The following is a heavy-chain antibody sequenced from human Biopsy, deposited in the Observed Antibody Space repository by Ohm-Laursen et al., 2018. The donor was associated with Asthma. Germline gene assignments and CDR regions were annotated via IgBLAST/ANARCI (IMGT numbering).Heavy chain of an antibody. J-gene: IGHJ4*02. D-gene: IGHD3-3*01. Sequence: SLRLFCTASGLNFEDYVMHWVRQAPGKGLEWVAVGGSYYDGGLKYYADSVNGRFTVSRDDSKNTLYLQMNSLRPDDTAVYYCARDVMEWYLPAFDFWGQGTLVTVSS. CDR2: GGSYYDGGLK. CDR3: ARDVMEWYLPAFDF. CDR1: GLNFEDYV. V-gene: IGHV3-30-3*01.